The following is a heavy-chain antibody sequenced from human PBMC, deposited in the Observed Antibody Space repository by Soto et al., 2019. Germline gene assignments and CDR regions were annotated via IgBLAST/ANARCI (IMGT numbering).Heavy chain of an antibody. V-gene: IGHV4-59*01. J-gene: IGHJ4*02. Sequence: PSETLSLTCSVSGVSMITSLWAWVRQPPGKGLEWLGFNSGTAHYNPSLKSRLTVSLDTSKNQFSLKLTSVTPADTAVYFCVRWMVGGYLDNWGQGIPVTVSS. CDR2: NSGTA. CDR3: VRWMVGGYLDN. CDR1: GVSMITSL. D-gene: IGHD1-26*01.